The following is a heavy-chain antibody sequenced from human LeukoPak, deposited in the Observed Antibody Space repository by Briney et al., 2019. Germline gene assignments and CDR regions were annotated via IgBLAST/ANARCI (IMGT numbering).Heavy chain of an antibody. Sequence: GGSLRLSCAASGFTFSSYAMHWVRQAPGKGLEWVAVISYDGSNKYYADSVKGRFTIPRDNSKNTLYLQMNSLRAEDTAVYYCARGPDYVSGGYWGQGTLVTVSS. CDR3: ARGPDYVSGGY. CDR2: ISYDGSNK. V-gene: IGHV3-30-3*01. J-gene: IGHJ4*02. D-gene: IGHD4-17*01. CDR1: GFTFSSYA.